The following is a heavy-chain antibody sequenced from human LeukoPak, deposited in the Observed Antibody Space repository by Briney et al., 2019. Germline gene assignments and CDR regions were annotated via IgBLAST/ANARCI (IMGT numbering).Heavy chain of an antibody. J-gene: IGHJ4*02. Sequence: SETLSLTCAVYGGSFSGYYWSWIRQPPGKGLEWIGEINHSGSTNYNPSLKSRVTISVDMSKNQFSLKLSSVTAADTAVYYCAGGLPFCSGGSCYSNYFDYWGQGTLVTVSS. D-gene: IGHD2-15*01. CDR2: INHSGST. CDR1: GGSFSGYY. V-gene: IGHV4-34*01. CDR3: AGGLPFCSGGSCYSNYFDY.